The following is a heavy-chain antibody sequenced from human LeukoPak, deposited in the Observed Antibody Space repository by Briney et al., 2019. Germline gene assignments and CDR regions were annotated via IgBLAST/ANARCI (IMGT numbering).Heavy chain of an antibody. CDR3: ARGFDWDTTMGY. CDR1: GFTFSSYW. Sequence: GRSLRLSCAASGFTFSSYWMHWVRQAPGKGLVWVSRINGDGSRTTYADSVKGRYTISRDNAKNTLYLQMNSLRAEDTAVYYCARGFDWDTTMGYWGQGTLATVSS. J-gene: IGHJ4*02. D-gene: IGHD3-9*01. V-gene: IGHV3-74*01. CDR2: INGDGSRT.